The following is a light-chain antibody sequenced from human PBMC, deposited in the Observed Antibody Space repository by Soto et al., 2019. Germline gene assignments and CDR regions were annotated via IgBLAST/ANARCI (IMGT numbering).Light chain of an antibody. Sequence: DIQMTQSPSTLSASVGDRVTITCRASQSIDTWLAWPQQKPGQAPKLLISKASSLESGVPSRFSGSGSGTEFSLTIISLQPDDSATYYCQQYNSYRAFGQGTKVEI. V-gene: IGKV1-5*03. CDR3: QQYNSYRA. CDR2: KAS. J-gene: IGKJ1*01. CDR1: QSIDTW.